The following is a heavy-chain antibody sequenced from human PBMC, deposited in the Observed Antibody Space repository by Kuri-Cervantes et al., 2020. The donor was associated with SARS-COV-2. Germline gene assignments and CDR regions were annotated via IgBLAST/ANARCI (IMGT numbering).Heavy chain of an antibody. J-gene: IGHJ5*02. CDR1: GFSFSGYA. V-gene: IGHV3-23*01. D-gene: IGHD4/OR15-4a*01. Sequence: GGSLRLSCAASGFSFSGYAMSWVRQAPGKGLERVSAISAGGDTVLYADSLRGRFTISRDNSKNTLYLQTNSLRAEDTAIYYCATTRASAGASGAPNWFDTWGQGTLVTVSS. CDR2: ISAGGDTV. CDR3: ATTRASAGASGAPNWFDT.